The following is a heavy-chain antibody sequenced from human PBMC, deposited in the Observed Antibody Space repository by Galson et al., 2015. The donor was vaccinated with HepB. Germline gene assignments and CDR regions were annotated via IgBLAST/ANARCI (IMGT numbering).Heavy chain of an antibody. CDR1: GYTFTSYG. CDR3: ARDHTKSRWEWLPPDY. J-gene: IGHJ4*02. D-gene: IGHD5-12*01. Sequence: SVKVSCKASGYTFTSYGISWVRQAPGQGLEWMGWISAYNGNTNYAQKLQGRVTMTTDTSTSTAYMELRSLRSDDTAVYYCARDHTKSRWEWLPPDYWGQGTLVTVSS. V-gene: IGHV1-18*04. CDR2: ISAYNGNT.